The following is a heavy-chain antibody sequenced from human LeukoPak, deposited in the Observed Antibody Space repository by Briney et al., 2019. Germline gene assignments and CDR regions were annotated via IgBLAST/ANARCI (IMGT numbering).Heavy chain of an antibody. J-gene: IGHJ4*02. CDR1: GFTFSSYA. Sequence: GGSLRLSCAASGFTFSSYAMSWVRQAPGKGLEWVSAISGSGGSTYYADSVKGRFTISRDNSENTLYLQMNSLRAEDTAVYYCAKIPWNRMDYFDYWGQGTLVTVSS. D-gene: IGHD1-1*01. CDR3: AKIPWNRMDYFDY. V-gene: IGHV3-23*01. CDR2: ISGSGGST.